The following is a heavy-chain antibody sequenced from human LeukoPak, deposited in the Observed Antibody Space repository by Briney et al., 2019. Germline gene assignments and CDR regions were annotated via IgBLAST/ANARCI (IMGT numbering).Heavy chain of an antibody. Sequence: PGGSLRLSCAASGFTFSNFAMTWVRQAPGKGLEWISAISASGSSTYYADSVKGRFTISRDNSKNTLCLQVNSLRAEDSAIYYCAKGGDSYYSHYYVDVWGKGTTVTVSS. CDR2: ISASGSST. CDR1: GFTFSNFA. J-gene: IGHJ6*03. CDR3: AKGGDSYYSHYYVDV. D-gene: IGHD2-21*02. V-gene: IGHV3-23*01.